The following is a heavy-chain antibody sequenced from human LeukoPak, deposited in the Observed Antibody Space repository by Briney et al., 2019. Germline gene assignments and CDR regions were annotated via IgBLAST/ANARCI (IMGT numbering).Heavy chain of an antibody. CDR3: ARVRVGMVRGVISYYYMDV. CDR2: ISSGSTYI. Sequence: GGSLRLSCAASGFTFSRYSMNWVRQAPGKGLEWVSSISSGSTYIYYADSMKGRFTISRDNAKNLLYLQMNSLRAEDTAVYYCARVRVGMVRGVISYYYMDVWGKGTTVTISS. D-gene: IGHD3-10*01. CDR1: GFTFSRYS. J-gene: IGHJ6*03. V-gene: IGHV3-21*06.